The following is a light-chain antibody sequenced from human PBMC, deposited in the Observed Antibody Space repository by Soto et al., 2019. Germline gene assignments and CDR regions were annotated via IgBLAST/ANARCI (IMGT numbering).Light chain of an antibody. Sequence: QSALTQPRSVSGSPGQSVTISCTGTSSDVGGYNYVSWYLQHPGKAPKVMIYDVSKRPSWVPDRFSGSKSGNTASLTISGLQSEDEADYYCCSCAGNYIYVFGTGTKLTVL. J-gene: IGLJ1*01. V-gene: IGLV2-11*01. CDR3: CSCAGNYIYV. CDR1: SSDVGGYNY. CDR2: DVS.